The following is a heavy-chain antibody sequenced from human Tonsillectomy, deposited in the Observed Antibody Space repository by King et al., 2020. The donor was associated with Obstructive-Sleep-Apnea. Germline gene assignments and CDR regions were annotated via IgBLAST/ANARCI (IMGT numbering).Heavy chain of an antibody. Sequence: LQLQESGPGLVKPSETLSLTCAVSGGSISTTNYYWAWFRQPPGKGLEWIGNIYYSGSTYYNPSLKSRVTTSGDTSKNQFSLKLSSVSAADTAVYYCARSLGGATDDAFDIWGQGTMVTVSS. CDR1: GGSISTTNYY. J-gene: IGHJ3*02. CDR3: ARSLGGATDDAFDI. V-gene: IGHV4-39*07. D-gene: IGHD1-26*01. CDR2: IYYSGST.